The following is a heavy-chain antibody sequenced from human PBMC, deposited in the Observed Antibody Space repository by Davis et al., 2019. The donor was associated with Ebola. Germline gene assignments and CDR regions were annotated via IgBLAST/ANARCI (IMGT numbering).Heavy chain of an antibody. CDR3: AREAGATTRIYES. Sequence: ASVKVSCKASSYTFTSYGISWVRQAPGQGLEWMGGISAYNGNTNYAQKLQGRVTMTTDTSRRTAYMELRSLRSDDTAGYYCAREAGATTRIYESWGQGTLVTVSS. J-gene: IGHJ5*02. CDR1: SYTFTSYG. CDR2: ISAYNGNT. V-gene: IGHV1-18*01. D-gene: IGHD1-26*01.